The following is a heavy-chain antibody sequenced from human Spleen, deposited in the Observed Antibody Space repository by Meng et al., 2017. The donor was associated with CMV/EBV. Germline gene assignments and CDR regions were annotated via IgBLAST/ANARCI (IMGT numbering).Heavy chain of an antibody. V-gene: IGHV3-13*01. CDR2: IGTAGDT. CDR1: GFTFSSYD. D-gene: IGHD5-24*01. Sequence: GESLKISCAASGFTFSSYDMHWVRQATGKGLEWVSAIGTAGDTYYPGSVKGRFTISRENAKNSLYLQMNSLRAGDTAVYYCARDGKGEMATTFDYWGQGTLVTVSS. J-gene: IGHJ4*02. CDR3: ARDGKGEMATTFDY.